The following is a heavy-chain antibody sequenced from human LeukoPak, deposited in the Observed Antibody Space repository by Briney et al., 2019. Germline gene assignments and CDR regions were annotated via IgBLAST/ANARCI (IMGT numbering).Heavy chain of an antibody. CDR2: ISSSSSHI. J-gene: IGHJ4*02. Sequence: GGSLRLSCAASGFTLSTYYMNWVRQAPGKGLEWVSSISSSSSHIYYADSVKGRFTISRDNAKNSLYLQMNSLRAEDTAVYYCARERYYYDSSGYYNFDYWGQGTLVTVSS. V-gene: IGHV3-21*01. CDR3: ARERYYYDSSGYYNFDY. CDR1: GFTLSTYY. D-gene: IGHD3-22*01.